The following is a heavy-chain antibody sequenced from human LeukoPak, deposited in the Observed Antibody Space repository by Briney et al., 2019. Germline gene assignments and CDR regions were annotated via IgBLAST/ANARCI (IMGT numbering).Heavy chain of an antibody. V-gene: IGHV3-33*01. J-gene: IGHJ4*02. CDR1: GFTFSNYG. D-gene: IGHD6-13*01. CDR2: IWYDGSKK. Sequence: PGGSLRLSCAASGFTFSNYGMHWVRQAPGKGLEWVAVIWYDGSKKYYADSVKGRFTISRDNSKNTLYLQMNSLRAEDTAVYYCARGPIAAASTGNRNEDYWGQGTLVIVSS. CDR3: ARGPIAAASTGNRNEDY.